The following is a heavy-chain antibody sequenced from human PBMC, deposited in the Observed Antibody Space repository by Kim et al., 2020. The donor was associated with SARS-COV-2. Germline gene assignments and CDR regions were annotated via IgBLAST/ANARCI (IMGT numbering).Heavy chain of an antibody. D-gene: IGHD4-17*01. CDR2: IRSKAYGGTT. J-gene: IGHJ5*02. CDR1: GFTFGDYA. CDR3: TRVTTVTTRWFDP. V-gene: IGHV3-49*03. Sequence: GGSLRLSCTASGFTFGDYAMSWFRQAPGKGLEWVGFIRSKAYGGTTEYAASVKGRFTISRDDSKSIAYLQMNSLKTEDTAVYYCTRVTTVTTRWFDPWGQGTLATVSS.